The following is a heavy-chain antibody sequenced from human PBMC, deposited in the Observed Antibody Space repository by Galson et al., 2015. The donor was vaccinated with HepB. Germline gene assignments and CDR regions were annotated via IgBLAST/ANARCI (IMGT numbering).Heavy chain of an antibody. Sequence: SLRLSCAASGFTVSSSYMSWVRQAPGKGLEWVSVIYSSGSAFYSDSVKGRFTISRHNSRNTLYLQMDSLRPEDTAVYYCAREGDGYNFDFWGQGTLVTVSS. V-gene: IGHV3-53*04. CDR1: GFTVSSSY. CDR3: AREGDGYNFDF. CDR2: IYSSGSA. D-gene: IGHD5-24*01. J-gene: IGHJ4*02.